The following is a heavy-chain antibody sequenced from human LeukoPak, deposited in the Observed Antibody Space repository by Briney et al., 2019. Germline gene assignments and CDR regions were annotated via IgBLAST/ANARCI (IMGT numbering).Heavy chain of an antibody. CDR3: AMCIVLVSAAMPLSRPGACFDY. CDR2: INHSGST. D-gene: IGHD2-2*01. V-gene: IGHV4-34*01. Sequence: SETLSLTCAVYGGSFSGYYWSWIRQPPGKGLAWIGEINHSGSTNYNPSLKSRVTISVDTSKNQFSLRLSSVTAADTAVYYCAMCIVLVSAAMPLSRPGACFDYWGQGTLVTVSS. CDR1: GGSFSGYY. J-gene: IGHJ4*02.